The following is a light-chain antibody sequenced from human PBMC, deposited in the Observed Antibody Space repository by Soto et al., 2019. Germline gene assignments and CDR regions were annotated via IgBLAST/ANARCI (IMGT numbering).Light chain of an antibody. CDR2: DVI. J-gene: IGLJ3*02. CDR1: SGDIGDYNY. Sequence: QSVLTQPASVSGSPGQSITISCTGASGDIGDYNYVTWYQHHPGKAPKLIIYDVINRPSGVSPRFSGSKSPNTASLTISGLQAEDEADYYCSSYTGTSTLVVFGGGTKLTVL. V-gene: IGLV2-14*03. CDR3: SSYTGTSTLVV.